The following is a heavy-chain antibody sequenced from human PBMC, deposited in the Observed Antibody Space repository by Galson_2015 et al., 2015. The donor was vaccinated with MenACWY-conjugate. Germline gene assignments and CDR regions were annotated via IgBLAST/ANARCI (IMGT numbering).Heavy chain of an antibody. CDR1: GFTFNNYW. J-gene: IGHJ4*02. CDR2: IKADGSFS. D-gene: IGHD1-1*01. Sequence: LRLSCAASGFTFNNYWMHWVRRPPGKGLEWISYIKADGSFSNYADSVKGRFTISTDNAKNMVYLQMDGLGDEDTAVYFCARDNNWSFDSWGQGTLVTVSS. V-gene: IGHV3-74*01. CDR3: ARDNNWSFDS.